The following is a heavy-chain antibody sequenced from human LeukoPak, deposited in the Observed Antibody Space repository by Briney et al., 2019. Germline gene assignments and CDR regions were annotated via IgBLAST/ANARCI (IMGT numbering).Heavy chain of an antibody. V-gene: IGHV3-7*03. CDR1: GFTLSRSW. CDR3: AAYRGAHHKTFDY. D-gene: IGHD1-26*01. J-gene: IGHJ4*02. CDR2: IKEDESEK. Sequence: GGSLRLSCVGSGFTLSRSWMSWVRQAPGKGLQWVANIKEDESEKDYVDSVKGRFTISRDNVRNSLDLQMNSPRVEDTAVYYCAAYRGAHHKTFDYWGQGTLVIVSS.